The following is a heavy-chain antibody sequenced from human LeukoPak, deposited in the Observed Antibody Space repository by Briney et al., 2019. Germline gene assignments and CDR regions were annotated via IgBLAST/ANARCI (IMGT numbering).Heavy chain of an antibody. V-gene: IGHV4-4*02. CDR2: IFHGGST. J-gene: IGHJ4*02. CDR1: DDSISSNTW. D-gene: IGHD3-10*01. CDR3: ASFLMVRGVIALDY. Sequence: SETLSLTCAVSDDSISSNTWWSWVRQPPGKGLEWIGEIFHGGSTNYNSSLKSRVTLSLDKSKNQFSLKMDSVTAADTAVYYCASFLMVRGVIALDYWGQGTLVTVSS.